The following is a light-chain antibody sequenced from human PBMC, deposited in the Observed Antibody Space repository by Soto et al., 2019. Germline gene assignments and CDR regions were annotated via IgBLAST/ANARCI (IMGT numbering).Light chain of an antibody. CDR3: QQYNNWPRT. CDR2: GAS. V-gene: IGKV3-15*01. CDR1: QSVSSD. Sequence: EIVLPKYQDTLSVSPGERATLSCRASQSVSSDLAWYHQKPGQAPRLLSDGASTRATGIPARFSGSGSGTEFTLTINSLQSEDFAVYYCQQYNNWPRTFGQRTKVDI. J-gene: IGKJ1*01.